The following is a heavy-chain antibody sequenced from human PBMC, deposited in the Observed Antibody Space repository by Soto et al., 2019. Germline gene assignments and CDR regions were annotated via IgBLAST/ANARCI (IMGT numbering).Heavy chain of an antibody. V-gene: IGHV4-39*01. Sequence: QLQLQESGPGLVKPSETLSLTCTVSGGSISSSSYYWGWIRQPPGKGLEWIGSIYYSGSTYYNPSLKSRVTISVETSKNQFSLKLSSVTAADTAVYYCARRTDYGDYRGVYFDYWGQGTLVTVSS. J-gene: IGHJ4*02. CDR2: IYYSGST. CDR1: GGSISSSSYY. D-gene: IGHD4-17*01. CDR3: ARRTDYGDYRGVYFDY.